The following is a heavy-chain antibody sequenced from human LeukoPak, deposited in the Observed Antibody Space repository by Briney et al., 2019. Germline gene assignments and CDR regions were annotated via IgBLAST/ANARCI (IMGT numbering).Heavy chain of an antibody. V-gene: IGHV1-18*01. CDR1: GYTFTRYG. CDR3: ARSRGYDFLYVPYYFDY. D-gene: IGHD3-3*01. Sequence: ASVKVSCKASGYTFTRYGISWVRQAPGQGLEWLGWISGYNGNTNYAPKFQGRVTMTTDTSTSTAYMELRSLRSDDTAVYYCARSRGYDFLYVPYYFDYWGQGTLVTVSS. CDR2: ISGYNGNT. J-gene: IGHJ4*02.